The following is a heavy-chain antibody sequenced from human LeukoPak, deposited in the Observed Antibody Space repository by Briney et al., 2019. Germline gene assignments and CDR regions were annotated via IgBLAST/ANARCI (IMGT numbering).Heavy chain of an antibody. CDR2: IFYSGST. CDR3: ARRGESYYRDNWFDP. J-gene: IGHJ5*02. V-gene: IGHV4-30-4*08. Sequence: SQTLSLTCTVSGGSISSGNHYWTWIRQLPGKGLEWIGYIFYSGSTYYNPSLKSRVTISVDTSKNQCSLKLSSVTAADTTVYYCARRGESYYRDNWFDPWGQGTLVTVSS. D-gene: IGHD1-26*01. CDR1: GGSISSGNHY.